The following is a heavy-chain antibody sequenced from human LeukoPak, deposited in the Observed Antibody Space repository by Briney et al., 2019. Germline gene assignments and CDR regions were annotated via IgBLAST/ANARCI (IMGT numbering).Heavy chain of an antibody. V-gene: IGHV3-11*04. CDR3: ARAYDSSGYYRQDPFDI. CDR1: GFTFSAYY. Sequence: PGGSLRLSCAASGFTFSAYYMTWIRQAPGKGLEWVSYISTSGSTIYYADSVKGRFTISRDNAKNSLYLQMNSLRAEDTAVYYCARAYDSSGYYRQDPFDIWGQGTMVTVSS. CDR2: ISTSGSTI. D-gene: IGHD3-22*01. J-gene: IGHJ3*02.